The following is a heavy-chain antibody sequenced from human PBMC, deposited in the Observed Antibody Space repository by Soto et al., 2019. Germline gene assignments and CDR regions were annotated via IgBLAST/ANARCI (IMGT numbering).Heavy chain of an antibody. CDR3: ARDLQQPKTNYYYYYGMDV. CDR1: GFTFSSYS. J-gene: IGHJ6*02. V-gene: IGHV3-21*01. CDR2: ISSSSSYI. D-gene: IGHD6-13*01. Sequence: KPGGSLRLSCAASGFTFSSYSMNWVRQAPGKGLEWVSSISSSSSYIYYADSVKGRFTISRDNAKNSLYLQMNSLRAEDTAVYYCARDLQQPKTNYYYYYGMDVWGQGTTVTVSS.